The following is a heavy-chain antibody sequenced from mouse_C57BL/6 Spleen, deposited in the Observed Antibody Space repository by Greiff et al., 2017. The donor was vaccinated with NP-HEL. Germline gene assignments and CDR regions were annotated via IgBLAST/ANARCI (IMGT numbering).Heavy chain of an antibody. CDR1: GYTFTSYW. V-gene: IGHV1-59*01. CDR3: ARGGDYFDY. Sequence: QVQLQQPGAELVRPGTSVKLSCKASGYTFTSYWMHWVKPRPGQGLEWIGVIDPSDSYTNSNQKFKGKATLTVDTSSSTAYMQLSSLTSEDSAVYYCARGGDYFDYWGQGTTLTVPS. CDR2: IDPSDSYT. J-gene: IGHJ2*01.